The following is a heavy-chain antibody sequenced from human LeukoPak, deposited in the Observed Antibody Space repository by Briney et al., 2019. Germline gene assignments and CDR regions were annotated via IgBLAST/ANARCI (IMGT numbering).Heavy chain of an antibody. CDR1: GFTFSSYG. D-gene: IGHD5-24*01. CDR3: AKDLEMATILAFDI. CDR2: IRYDGINK. J-gene: IGHJ3*02. V-gene: IGHV3-30*02. Sequence: PGESLRLSCAASGFTFSSYGMHWVRQAPDKGEEWVAFIRYDGINKHYADSVKRRFTISRDNSKNKLYWQMNSVRAEDTAVYYCAKDLEMATILAFDIWGQGTMVTVSS.